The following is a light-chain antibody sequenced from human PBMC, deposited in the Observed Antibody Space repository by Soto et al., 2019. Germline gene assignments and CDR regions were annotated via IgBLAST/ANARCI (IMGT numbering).Light chain of an antibody. J-gene: IGLJ1*01. Sequence: QSVLTQPPSASGTPGQRVTISCSGSSSNIGSKYVFWYQRLPGTAPKLLMYSNNQRPSGVPDRFSGSKSGTSASLAVSGLRSDDEADYYCAAWDDSLRGYVFGTGTKLTVL. CDR2: SNN. V-gene: IGLV1-47*02. CDR3: AAWDDSLRGYV. CDR1: SSNIGSKY.